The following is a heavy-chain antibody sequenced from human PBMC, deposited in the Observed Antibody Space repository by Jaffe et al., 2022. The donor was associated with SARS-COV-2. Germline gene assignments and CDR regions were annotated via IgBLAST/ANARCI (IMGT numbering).Heavy chain of an antibody. CDR3: ARGRGDYVDPALHDAFDI. CDR2: MNPNSGNT. Sequence: QVQLVQSGAEVKKPGASVKVSCKASGYTFTSYDINWVRQATGQGLEWMGWMNPNSGNTGYAQKFQGRVTMTRNTSISTAYMELSSLRSEDTAVYYCARGRGDYVDPALHDAFDIWGQGTMVTVSS. V-gene: IGHV1-8*01. J-gene: IGHJ3*02. D-gene: IGHD4-17*01. CDR1: GYTFTSYD.